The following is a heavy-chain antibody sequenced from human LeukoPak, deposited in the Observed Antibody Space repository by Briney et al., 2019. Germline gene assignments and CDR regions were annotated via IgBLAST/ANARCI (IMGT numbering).Heavy chain of an antibody. V-gene: IGHV3-21*01. D-gene: IGHD5-24*01. CDR3: ARDFRTQLDGYSPPYHFDY. Sequence: GGSLRLSCAAFGFTFSRHSISWVRQAPGKRLEWVSSISSDSSHIYYADSMKGRFTVSRGNAKNSLFLQMNSLRAEDTAVYYCARDFRTQLDGYSPPYHFDYWGQGALVTVSS. CDR1: GFTFSRHS. CDR2: ISSDSSHI. J-gene: IGHJ4*02.